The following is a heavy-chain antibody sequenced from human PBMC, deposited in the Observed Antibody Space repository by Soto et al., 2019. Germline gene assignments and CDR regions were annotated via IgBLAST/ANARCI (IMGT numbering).Heavy chain of an antibody. V-gene: IGHV3-23*01. J-gene: IGHJ4*02. Sequence: EVQLLESGGGLVQPGGSLRLSCAASGFTFRSYAMSWVRQAPGKGLVLVSAISGSGGSIYYADSVKGRFTISRDNSKNTLYLQMISLRAEDTAVYYCAKHDYGDYWGQGSLVSVSS. CDR1: GFTFRSYA. CDR2: ISGSGGSI. CDR3: AKHDYGDY.